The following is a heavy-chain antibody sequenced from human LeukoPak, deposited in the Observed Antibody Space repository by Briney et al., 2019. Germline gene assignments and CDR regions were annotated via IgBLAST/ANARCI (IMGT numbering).Heavy chain of an antibody. V-gene: IGHV3-23*01. Sequence: GGSLRLSCAASGFTFRSYVSSWLRQPPGKGLEWVSAVAASGDGTYYADSVKGRFTISRDNSKNTLYLQMNSLGAEDTAVYYCARAHVLRPSDSWGQGTLVTVSS. CDR3: ARAHVLRPSDS. CDR1: GFTFRSYV. CDR2: VAASGDGT. J-gene: IGHJ4*02. D-gene: IGHD3-16*01.